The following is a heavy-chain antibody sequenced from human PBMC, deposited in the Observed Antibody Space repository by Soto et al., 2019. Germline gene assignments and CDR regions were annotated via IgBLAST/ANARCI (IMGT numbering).Heavy chain of an antibody. V-gene: IGHV1-3*05. CDR3: ARAWVVVTAPDY. D-gene: IGHD2-21*02. Sequence: QVQLVQSGAEEKKPGASVKVSCKASGYTFTSYAMHWVRQAPGQRLEWMGWINAGNGNTKYSQKFQGRVTITRDTPARTANMELSSLRSGDTAWYYCARAWVVVTAPDYWGQGTLVTVSS. CDR2: INAGNGNT. J-gene: IGHJ4*02. CDR1: GYTFTSYA.